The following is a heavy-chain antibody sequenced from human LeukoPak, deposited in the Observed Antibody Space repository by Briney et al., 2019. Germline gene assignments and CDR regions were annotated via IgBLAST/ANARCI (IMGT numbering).Heavy chain of an antibody. V-gene: IGHV1-69*13. CDR2: IITIFGAA. CDR1: GYTFTGYY. CDR3: ARDQTSKGDAFDI. J-gene: IGHJ3*02. Sequence: GASVKVSCKASGYTFTGYYMHWVRQAPGQGLEWIGRIITIFGAANYAQKFQGRVTISADESTGTVYMELRSLRSEDTAVYYCARDQTSKGDAFDIWGQGTTVTVSS.